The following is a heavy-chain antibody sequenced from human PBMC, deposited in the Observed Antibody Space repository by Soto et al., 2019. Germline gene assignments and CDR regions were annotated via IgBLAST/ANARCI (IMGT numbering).Heavy chain of an antibody. J-gene: IGHJ6*02. CDR2: IIPIPGTA. Sequence: QVQLVQSGAEVKKPGSSVKVSCKASGGTFGSYAISWVRQAPGQGLEWMGGIIPIPGTANYAQNFQGRVTIAADESTSTAYMELSSLRSEDTAVYYCARSQGSSTSLEIYYYYYYGMDAWGQGTTVTVSS. CDR1: GGTFGSYA. CDR3: ARSQGSSTSLEIYYYYYYGMDA. D-gene: IGHD2-2*01. V-gene: IGHV1-69*01.